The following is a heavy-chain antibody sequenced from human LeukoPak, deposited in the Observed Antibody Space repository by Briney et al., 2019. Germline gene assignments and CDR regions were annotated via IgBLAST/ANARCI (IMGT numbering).Heavy chain of an antibody. Sequence: SETLSLTCAVYGGSFSAYYWSWIRQSPGKGLQWIAEVNHRGDTNYNPSVKGRVTISVDTSKNQFSLKVTSLTAADTAVYYCARGPYCSGGSCYSQYFDYWGQGTLVTVSS. V-gene: IGHV4-34*01. J-gene: IGHJ4*02. CDR3: ARGPYCSGGSCYSQYFDY. CDR2: VNHRGDT. D-gene: IGHD2-15*01. CDR1: GGSFSAYY.